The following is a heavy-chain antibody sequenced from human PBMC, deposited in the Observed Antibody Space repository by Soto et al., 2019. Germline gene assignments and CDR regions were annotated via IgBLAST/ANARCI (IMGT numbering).Heavy chain of an antibody. CDR3: ASGKSGGLQGVVGIVIYAQFHH. V-gene: IGHV3-30*03. CDR1: GFSFSNYG. CDR2: VSYGGSEK. D-gene: IGHD2-21*01. Sequence: QVQLVESGGGVAQPGSSLTLSCAASGFSFSNYGMHWVRQAPGKGLEWVAGVSYGGSEKYYADSVRGRFIITRDNPKNTVYLHMNSLQVEDTAVYHCASGKSGGLQGVVGIVIYAQFHHWGQGTLVTVSS. J-gene: IGHJ1*01.